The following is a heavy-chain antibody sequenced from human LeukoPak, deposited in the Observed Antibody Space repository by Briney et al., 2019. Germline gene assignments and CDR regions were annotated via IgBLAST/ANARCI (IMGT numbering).Heavy chain of an antibody. CDR3: ARAYSSSPYYFDY. J-gene: IGHJ4*02. CDR1: GFTFSRHC. D-gene: IGHD6-6*01. V-gene: IGHV3-7*02. CDR2: IKQDGSEK. Sequence: GGSLSLSCAASGFTFSRHCMSWVRQAPGKGLEWVATIKQDGSEKYYVDSVKGRFTISRDNAKNSLYLPMNSLRAEDTAVYYCARAYSSSPYYFDYWGQGTLATVSS.